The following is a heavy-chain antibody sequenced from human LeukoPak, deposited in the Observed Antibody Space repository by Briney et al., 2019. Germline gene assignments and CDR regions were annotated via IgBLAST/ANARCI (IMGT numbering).Heavy chain of an antibody. Sequence: SETLSLTCTVSGGSVSRYYWSWIRQSPGKGLEWIGYIYTSGRTDYNPSLKSRVTMSVDTSKNQFSLMLRSVTAADTAVYYCARDHLPAGAPGYYMDVWGKGTTVTVSS. V-gene: IGHV4-59*02. D-gene: IGHD4/OR15-4a*01. CDR1: GGSVSRYY. CDR3: ARDHLPAGAPGYYMDV. J-gene: IGHJ6*03. CDR2: IYTSGRT.